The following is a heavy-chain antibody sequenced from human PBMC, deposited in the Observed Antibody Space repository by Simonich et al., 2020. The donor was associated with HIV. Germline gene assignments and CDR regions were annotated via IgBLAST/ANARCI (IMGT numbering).Heavy chain of an antibody. CDR3: ARVGDIAAADRKLDY. CDR2: IKRSSSYI. Sequence: EVQLVESGGGLVKPGGSLRLSCEASGFTFSGYSMNWVRQAPGKGVEGDSYIKRSSSYIYYADSVKGRFTISRDNAKNSLYLQMNSLRAEDTAVYYCARVGDIAAADRKLDYWGQGTLVTVSS. D-gene: IGHD6-13*01. V-gene: IGHV3-21*01. J-gene: IGHJ4*02. CDR1: GFTFSGYS.